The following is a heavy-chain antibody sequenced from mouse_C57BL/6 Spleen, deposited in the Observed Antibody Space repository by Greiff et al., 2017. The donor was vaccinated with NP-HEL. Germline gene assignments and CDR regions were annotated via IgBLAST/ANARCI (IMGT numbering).Heavy chain of an antibody. CDR3: ARGLGQEFAY. Sequence: QVQLQQSGAELARPGASVKLSCKASGYTFTSYGISWVKQRTGQGLEWIGEISPRSGNTYYNEKFKGKATLSEDNSSSPAYMELRSLTSEDSAFYFCARGLGQEFAYWGQGTLVTVAA. CDR2: ISPRSGNT. CDR1: GYTFTSYG. V-gene: IGHV1-81*01. J-gene: IGHJ3*01.